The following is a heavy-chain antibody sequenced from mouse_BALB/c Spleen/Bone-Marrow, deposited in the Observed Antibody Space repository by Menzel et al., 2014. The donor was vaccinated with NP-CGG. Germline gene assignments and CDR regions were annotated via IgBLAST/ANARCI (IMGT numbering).Heavy chain of an antibody. CDR3: ASPVYYDYPLFAY. CDR2: IWAGGST. Sequence: VQVVESGPGLVAPSQSLSITCTVSGFSLTSYGLHWVRPPPGKGLERLGVIWAGGSTNYNSALMSRLSISKDNSKSQVFLKMNSLQTDDTAMYYCASPVYYDYPLFAYWGRGTLVTVSA. D-gene: IGHD2-4*01. V-gene: IGHV2-9*02. J-gene: IGHJ3*01. CDR1: GFSLTSYG.